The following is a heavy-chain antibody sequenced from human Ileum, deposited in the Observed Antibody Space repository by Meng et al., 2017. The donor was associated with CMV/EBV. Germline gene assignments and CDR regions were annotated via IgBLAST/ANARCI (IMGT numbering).Heavy chain of an antibody. D-gene: IGHD4-11*01. CDR1: GGAISSYY. V-gene: IGHV4-59*01. CDR3: ARAGLTTHYSFDY. J-gene: IGHJ4*02. CDR2: IYYSGST. Sequence: SETLSLTCTVSGGAISSYYWSWIRQPPGKGLEWIGYIYYSGSTNYNPSLKSRVTITVDTSKNQFSLELISVPAADTAVYYCARAGLTTHYSFDYWGQGTLVTVSS.